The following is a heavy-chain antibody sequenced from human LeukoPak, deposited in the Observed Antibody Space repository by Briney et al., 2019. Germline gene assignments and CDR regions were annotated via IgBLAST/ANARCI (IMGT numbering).Heavy chain of an antibody. J-gene: IGHJ6*02. CDR1: GFTFSSYA. CDR2: ISGGGGST. V-gene: IGHV3-23*01. Sequence: GGSLRLSCAASGFTFSSYAMSWVRQAPGKGLEWVSAISGGGGSTYYADSVKGRFTISRDNSKNTLYLQMNSLRAEDTAVYYCAKDTRRKITIFGVVTQNYYYGMDVWGQETTVTVSS. CDR3: AKDTRRKITIFGVVTQNYYYGMDV. D-gene: IGHD3-3*01.